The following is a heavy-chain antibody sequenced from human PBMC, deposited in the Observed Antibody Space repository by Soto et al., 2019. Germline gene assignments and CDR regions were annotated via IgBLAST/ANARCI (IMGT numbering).Heavy chain of an antibody. Sequence: SETLSLTCAVYGGSFSGYYWSWIRQPPGKGLEWIGEINHSGSTNYNPSLKSRVTISVDTSKNQFSLKLSSVTAADTAVYYCARVKGSVGTVTYYYYGMDVWGQGTTVTVS. V-gene: IGHV4-34*01. CDR3: ARVKGSVGTVTYYYYGMDV. J-gene: IGHJ6*02. CDR2: INHSGST. CDR1: GGSFSGYY. D-gene: IGHD4-4*01.